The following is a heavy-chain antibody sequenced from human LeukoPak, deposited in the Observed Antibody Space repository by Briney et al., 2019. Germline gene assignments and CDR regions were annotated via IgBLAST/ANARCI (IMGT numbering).Heavy chain of an antibody. CDR3: ARGGHEYYYDSSGYYLNWFDP. CDR1: GYTFTSYG. CDR2: ISAHNGNT. Sequence: ASVKVSCKASGYTFTSYGISWVRQAPGQGLEWMGWISAHNGNTNYAQKLQGRVTMTTDTSTSTAYMELRSLRSDDTAVYYCARGGHEYYYDSSGYYLNWFDPWGQGTLVTVSS. V-gene: IGHV1-18*01. J-gene: IGHJ5*02. D-gene: IGHD3-22*01.